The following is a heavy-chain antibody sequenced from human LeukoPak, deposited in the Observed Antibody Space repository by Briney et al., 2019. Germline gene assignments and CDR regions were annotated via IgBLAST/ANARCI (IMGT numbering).Heavy chain of an antibody. V-gene: IGHV3-30*02. D-gene: IGHD2/OR15-2a*01. Sequence: GGSLRLSCAASGFTFSSYGIHWVRQAPGKGLEWVAFIRYDGSNKYYADSVKGRFTISRDNSKNTLYLQMNSLRAEDTAVYYCAKGPLSHFDYWGQGTLVTVSS. CDR3: AKGPLSHFDY. CDR2: IRYDGSNK. CDR1: GFTFSSYG. J-gene: IGHJ4*02.